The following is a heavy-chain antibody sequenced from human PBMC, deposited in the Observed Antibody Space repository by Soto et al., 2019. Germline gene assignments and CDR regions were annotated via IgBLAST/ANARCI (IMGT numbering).Heavy chain of an antibody. V-gene: IGHV3-23*01. D-gene: IGHD3-3*01. CDR3: AKDLSELRFLEWLLSRNWFDP. Sequence: EVQLLESGGGLVQPGGSLRLSCAASGFTFSSYAMSWVRQAPGKGLEWVSAISGSGGSTYYADSVKGRFTISRDNSKNTLYLQMNSLRAEDTAVYYCAKDLSELRFLEWLLSRNWFDPWGQGTLVTVSS. CDR2: ISGSGGST. CDR1: GFTFSSYA. J-gene: IGHJ5*02.